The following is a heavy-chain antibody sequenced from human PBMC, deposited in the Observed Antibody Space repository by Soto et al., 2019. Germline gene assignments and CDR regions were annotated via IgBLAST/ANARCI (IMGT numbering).Heavy chain of an antibody. CDR2: MYYGGST. CDR1: GGSVSSGNYY. CDR3: ARDLWGYCGTDCYPLDV. J-gene: IGHJ6*02. V-gene: IGHV4-61*01. D-gene: IGHD2-21*02. Sequence: PSETLSLTCTVSGGSVSSGNYYCSWIRQPPGKGLEWIGYMYYGGSTNYNPSLKSRATISVDTSKNQFSLKLSSVTAADTAVYYCARDLWGYCGTDCYPLDVWGQGTTVTVSS.